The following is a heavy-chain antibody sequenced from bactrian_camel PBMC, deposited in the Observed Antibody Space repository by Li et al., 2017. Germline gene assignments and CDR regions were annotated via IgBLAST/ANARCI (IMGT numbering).Heavy chain of an antibody. D-gene: IGHD2*01. CDR2: IATGSGNT. V-gene: IGHV3S1*01. CDR3: AARGPYCYTKLSVRDFTY. CDR1: GNTYNMDC. J-gene: IGHJ6*01. Sequence: HVQLVESGGSSVQTGGSLNLSCVASGNTYNMDCMAWFRMAPGKEREGVARIATGSGNTYYADSVKGRFTISQDNAKNTVYLQMNSLKPEDTAMYYCAARGPYCYTKLSVRDFTYWGQGTQVTVS.